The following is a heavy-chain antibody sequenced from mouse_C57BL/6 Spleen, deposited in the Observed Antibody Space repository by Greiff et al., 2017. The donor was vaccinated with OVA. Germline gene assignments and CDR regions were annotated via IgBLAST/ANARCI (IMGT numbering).Heavy chain of an antibody. J-gene: IGHJ4*01. Sequence: EVQLQQSGPELVKPGASVKMSCKASGYTFTDYNMHWVKQSHGKSLEWIGYINPNNGGTSYNQKFKGKATLTVNKSSSTAYMELRSLTSEDSAVYYCARRDYGSSSYYYAMDYWGQGTSVTVSS. CDR2: INPNNGGT. D-gene: IGHD1-1*01. CDR1: GYTFTDYN. CDR3: ARRDYGSSSYYYAMDY. V-gene: IGHV1-22*01.